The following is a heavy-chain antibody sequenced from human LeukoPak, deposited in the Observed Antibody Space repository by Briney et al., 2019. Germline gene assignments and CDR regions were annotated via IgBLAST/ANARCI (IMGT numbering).Heavy chain of an antibody. D-gene: IGHD2-2*01. J-gene: IGHJ3*02. CDR3: ARQVVVAPDAFDI. CDR2: IYTSGST. CDR1: GGSISSYY. V-gene: IGHV4-4*09. Sequence: SETLSLTCTVSGGSISSYYWSWIRQPPGKGLEWIGYIYTSGSTNYNPSLKSRVTISVDTSKNQFSLKLSSVTAADTAVYYCARQVVVAPDAFDIWGQGTMVTVSS.